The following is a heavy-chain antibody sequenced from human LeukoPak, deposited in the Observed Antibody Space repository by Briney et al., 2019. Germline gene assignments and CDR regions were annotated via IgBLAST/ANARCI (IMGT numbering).Heavy chain of an antibody. Sequence: WASVKVSCKASGYTFTSYGISWVRQAPGQGLEWMGWISAYNGNTNYAQKLQGRVTMTTDTSTSTAYMELSSLRSEDTAVYYCARDSSLYYDSSGYFEYWGQGTLVTVSS. CDR2: ISAYNGNT. J-gene: IGHJ4*02. V-gene: IGHV1-18*01. CDR3: ARDSSLYYDSSGYFEY. CDR1: GYTFTSYG. D-gene: IGHD3-22*01.